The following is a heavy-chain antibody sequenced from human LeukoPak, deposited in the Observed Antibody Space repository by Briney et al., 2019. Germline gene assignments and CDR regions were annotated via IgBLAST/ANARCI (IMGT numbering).Heavy chain of an antibody. CDR2: ISAYNGNT. D-gene: IGHD6-19*01. V-gene: IGHV1-18*01. Sequence: ASVKVSCKASGYTFTSYGISWVRQAPGQGLEWMGWISAYNGNTNYAQKLQGRVTMTTDTSTSTAYMELRSLRSDDTAVYYCAREGIVVAVAPLSDYWGQGTLVTVSS. CDR3: AREGIVVAVAPLSDY. CDR1: GYTFTSYG. J-gene: IGHJ4*02.